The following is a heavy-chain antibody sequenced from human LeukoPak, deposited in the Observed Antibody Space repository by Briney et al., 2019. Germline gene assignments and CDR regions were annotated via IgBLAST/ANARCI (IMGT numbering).Heavy chain of an antibody. Sequence: GGSLRLSCAASGFTFSSFAMSWVRQAPGKGLEWVSGITGSGGYTHYADSGKGRFTISRDNSKNTLFLQMNSLRAEDTAVYSCAKYVSGWYYFDFWGQGTLVTVSS. J-gene: IGHJ4*02. CDR1: GFTFSSFA. CDR2: ITGSGGYT. V-gene: IGHV3-23*01. D-gene: IGHD6-19*01. CDR3: AKYVSGWYYFDF.